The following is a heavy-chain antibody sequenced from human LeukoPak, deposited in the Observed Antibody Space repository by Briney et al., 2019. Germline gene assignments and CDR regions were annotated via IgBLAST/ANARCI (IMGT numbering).Heavy chain of an antibody. J-gene: IGHJ4*02. CDR2: IKTDGSEK. CDR3: ARDWDGSGWSFDS. CDR1: GFTFSNYW. Sequence: GGSLRLSCAASGFTFSNYWMSWVRQAPGKGLEWVANIKTDGSEKSYVDSVKGRFTISRDNAKNSLFLQMNSLRAEDTAIYYCARDWDGSGWSFDSWGPGTLVTVSS. D-gene: IGHD6-19*01. V-gene: IGHV3-7*01.